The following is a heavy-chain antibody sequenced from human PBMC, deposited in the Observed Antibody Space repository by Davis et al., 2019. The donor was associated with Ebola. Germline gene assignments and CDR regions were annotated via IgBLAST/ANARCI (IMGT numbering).Heavy chain of an antibody. Sequence: ASVKVSCKASGYSFTGYYLHWVRQAPGQGLEWLGWIKPSSGGTTYAPKFQGRVTMTSDTSTGTVYMELPRLMSDDTAVYYCARDAVGDNNLKLDYWGQGTLVTVSS. D-gene: IGHD1/OR15-1a*01. CDR2: IKPSSGGT. CDR3: ARDAVGDNNLKLDY. CDR1: GYSFTGYY. V-gene: IGHV1-2*02. J-gene: IGHJ4*02.